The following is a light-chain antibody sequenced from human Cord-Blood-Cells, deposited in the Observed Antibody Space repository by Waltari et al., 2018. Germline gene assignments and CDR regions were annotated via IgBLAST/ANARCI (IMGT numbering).Light chain of an antibody. CDR2: GAS. Sequence: EIVLTPSPRTLSLSPGDRATLSCRASQTVSSRYLSWYQQKPGQSPWLLIYGASSRATGIPDRFSGSGSGTDVLLTISRREAEEFAVYYCQKYGSSPLTFGEGIKVEIK. CDR3: QKYGSSPLT. V-gene: IGKV3-20*01. J-gene: IGKJ4*01. CDR1: QTVSSRY.